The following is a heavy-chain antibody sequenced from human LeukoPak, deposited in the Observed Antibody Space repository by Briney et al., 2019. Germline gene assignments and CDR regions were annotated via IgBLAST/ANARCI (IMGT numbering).Heavy chain of an antibody. J-gene: IGHJ4*02. V-gene: IGHV5-51*01. Sequence: GESLKISCKGSGSSFTSYWIGWVRQMPGKGLEWMGIIYPGDSDTRYSPSFQGQVTISADKSISTAYLQWSSLKASDTAMYYCARYYCSSTSCYGLPHPLFDYWGQGTLVTVSS. CDR2: IYPGDSDT. CDR1: GSSFTSYW. CDR3: ARYYCSSTSCYGLPHPLFDY. D-gene: IGHD2-2*01.